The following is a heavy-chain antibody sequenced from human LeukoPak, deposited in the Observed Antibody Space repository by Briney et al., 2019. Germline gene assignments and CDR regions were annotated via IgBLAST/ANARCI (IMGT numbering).Heavy chain of an antibody. V-gene: IGHV1-2*02. Sequence: ASVKVSCKASGYTFTGYYMHWVRQAPGQGLEWMGWINPNSGGTNYAQKLQGRVTMTRDTSISTAYMELSRLRSDDTAVYYCARSGTSSGRNWFDPWGQGTLVTVSS. D-gene: IGHD6-19*01. CDR1: GYTFTGYY. J-gene: IGHJ5*02. CDR2: INPNSGGT. CDR3: ARSGTSSGRNWFDP.